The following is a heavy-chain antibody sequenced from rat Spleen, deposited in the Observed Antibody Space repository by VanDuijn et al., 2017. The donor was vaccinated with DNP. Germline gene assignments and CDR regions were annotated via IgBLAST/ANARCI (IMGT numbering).Heavy chain of an antibody. J-gene: IGHJ2*01. CDR1: GFMFSNYY. CDR3: ASLPYYGYWGDY. D-gene: IGHD1-7*01. CDR2: ISPGGGGT. V-gene: IGHV5-27*01. Sequence: EVQLVGSGGGLVQPGRSLKLSCAASGFMFSNYYMAWVRQAPTKGLELVAYISPGGGGTYYRDSVKGRFIVSRDNAKSSLYLQMDSLRSDDTATYYCASLPYYGYWGDYWGQGVMVTVSS.